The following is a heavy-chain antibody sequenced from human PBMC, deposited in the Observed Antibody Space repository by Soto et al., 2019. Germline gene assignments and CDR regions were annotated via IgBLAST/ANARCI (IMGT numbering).Heavy chain of an antibody. D-gene: IGHD3-3*01. Sequence: SETLSLTCTVSGGSISSNSYYWGWVRQPPGKGLEWIGSIYYSGSTYYNPSLKSRVTISLDTSKNQFSLKVSSVTAADTAVYYCAAQYYDFWSARQDYWGQGTLVTVSS. J-gene: IGHJ4*02. CDR3: AAQYYDFWSARQDY. CDR1: GGSISSNSYY. CDR2: IYYSGST. V-gene: IGHV4-39*07.